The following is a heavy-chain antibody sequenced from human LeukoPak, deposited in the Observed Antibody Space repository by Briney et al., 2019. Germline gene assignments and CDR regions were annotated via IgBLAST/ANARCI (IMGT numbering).Heavy chain of an antibody. CDR3: ARGAAGTGAADY. D-gene: IGHD6-13*01. CDR2: THYSGST. Sequence: PSETLSPTCTVSGGSISSYYWSWIRQPPGKGLEWIGYTHYSGSTKYNPSLKSRLTISVDSSKNQFSLRLSSVTAADTAVYFCARGAAGTGAADYWGQGTLVTVSS. CDR1: GGSISSYY. V-gene: IGHV4-59*01. J-gene: IGHJ4*02.